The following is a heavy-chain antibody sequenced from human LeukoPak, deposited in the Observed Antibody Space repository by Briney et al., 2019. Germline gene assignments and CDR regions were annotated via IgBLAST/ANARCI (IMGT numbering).Heavy chain of an antibody. CDR1: GGTFSSYA. J-gene: IGHJ4*02. Sequence: GASVKVSCKASGGTFSSYAISWVRQAPGQGLEWMGRIIPIFGTANYAQKFQGRATITTDESTSTAYMELSSPRSEDTAVYYCARGPRPAVTTIPSPIDYWGQGTLVTVSS. CDR2: IIPIFGTA. D-gene: IGHD4-17*01. CDR3: ARGPRPAVTTIPSPIDY. V-gene: IGHV1-69*05.